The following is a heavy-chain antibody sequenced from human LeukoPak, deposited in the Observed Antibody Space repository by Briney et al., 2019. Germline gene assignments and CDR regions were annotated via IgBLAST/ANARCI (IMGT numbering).Heavy chain of an antibody. V-gene: IGHV4-31*03. CDR1: GASITSGYY. J-gene: IGHJ4*02. CDR3: ARAVTSHYFDH. CDR2: IYYSGST. D-gene: IGHD2-21*02. Sequence: SETLSLTCTVSGASITSGYYWSWIRQHPGEGLEWVGYIYYSGSTYYSPSLQSRTTLSLDTSKKQLSLRLSSVTAADTAVYYCARAVTSHYFDHWGQGALVTVSS.